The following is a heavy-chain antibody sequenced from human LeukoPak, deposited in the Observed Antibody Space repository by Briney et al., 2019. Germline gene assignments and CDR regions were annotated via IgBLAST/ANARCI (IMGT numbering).Heavy chain of an antibody. Sequence: GGSLRLSCAASGFTVSSNYMSWVRQAPGKGLEWVSAISDSGGSTYYADSVKGRFTISRDNSKNTLYVQMNSLRVEDTAVYYCAKIAPWGAVTTTDGFDYWGQGTLVTVSP. CDR3: AKIAPWGAVTTTDGFDY. CDR1: GFTVSSNY. CDR2: ISDSGGST. V-gene: IGHV3-23*01. D-gene: IGHD4-17*01. J-gene: IGHJ4*02.